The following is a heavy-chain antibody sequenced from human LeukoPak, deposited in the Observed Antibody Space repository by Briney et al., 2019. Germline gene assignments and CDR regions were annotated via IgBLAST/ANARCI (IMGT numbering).Heavy chain of an antibody. CDR3: ASISTVTTEVLFYWYFDR. CDR1: GGSFSGYY. D-gene: IGHD4-17*01. CDR2: INHSGST. Sequence: PSETLSLTCAVYGGSFSGYYWSWIRQPPGKGLEWIGEINHSGSTNYNPSLKSRVTISVDTSKNQFSLKLSSVTAADTAVYYCASISTVTTEVLFYWYFDRWGRGTLVTVS. V-gene: IGHV4-34*01. J-gene: IGHJ2*01.